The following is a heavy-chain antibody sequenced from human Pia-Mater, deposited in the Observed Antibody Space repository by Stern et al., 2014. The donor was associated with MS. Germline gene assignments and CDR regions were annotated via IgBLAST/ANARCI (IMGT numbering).Heavy chain of an antibody. V-gene: IGHV7-4-1*02. CDR2: INTNTGKP. J-gene: IGHJ5*02. Sequence: QVQLVESGSELKKPGASVKVSCKASGYNFRNYAMNWVRQAPGQGLELMGWINTNTGKPLYAQGFTGRFVFSLDTSVSTAYLQISSLKTEDTAVYYCASRGAGEFGVSPTGSWGQGTLVTVSS. CDR3: ASRGAGEFGVSPTGS. D-gene: IGHD2-8*01. CDR1: GYNFRNYA.